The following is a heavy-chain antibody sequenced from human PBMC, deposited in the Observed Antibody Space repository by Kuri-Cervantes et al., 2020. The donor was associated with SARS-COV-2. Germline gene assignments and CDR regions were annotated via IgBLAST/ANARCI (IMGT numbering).Heavy chain of an antibody. CDR2: IYHSGST. V-gene: IGHV4-30-2*01. J-gene: IGHJ5*02. D-gene: IGHD2-2*01. CDR1: GGSISSGGYY. CDR3: ARDRGAYCSSTSCYFGWFDP. Sequence: SETLSLTCTVSGGSISSGGYYWSRIRQPPGKGLEWIGYIYHSGSTYYNPSLKSRVTISVDRSKNQFSLKLSSVTAADTAVYYCARDRGAYCSSTSCYFGWFDPWGQGTLVTVSP.